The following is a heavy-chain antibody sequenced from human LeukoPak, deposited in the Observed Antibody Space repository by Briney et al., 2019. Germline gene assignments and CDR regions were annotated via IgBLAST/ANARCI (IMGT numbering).Heavy chain of an antibody. J-gene: IGHJ4*02. V-gene: IGHV3-30-3*01. Sequence: GGSLRLSCAASGFAFSSYAMHWVREAPGKGLEWVAVISYDGSNKYYADSVKGRFTISRDNSKNTLYLQMNSLRAEDTAVYYCARGRITMIVVAFDYWGQGTLVTVSS. D-gene: IGHD3-22*01. CDR3: ARGRITMIVVAFDY. CDR1: GFAFSSYA. CDR2: ISYDGSNK.